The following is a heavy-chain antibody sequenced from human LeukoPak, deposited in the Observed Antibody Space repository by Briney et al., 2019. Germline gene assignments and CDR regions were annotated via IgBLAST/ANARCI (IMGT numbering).Heavy chain of an antibody. CDR1: GGSFSGYY. CDR3: AREGSSSPWDY. V-gene: IGHV4-34*01. Sequence: PLETLSLTCAVYGGSFSGYYWSWIRQPPGKGLEWIGEINHSGSTNYNPSLKSRVTISVDTSKNQFSLKLSSVTAADTAVYYCAREGSSSPWDYWGQGTLVTVSS. CDR2: INHSGST. J-gene: IGHJ4*02. D-gene: IGHD6-13*01.